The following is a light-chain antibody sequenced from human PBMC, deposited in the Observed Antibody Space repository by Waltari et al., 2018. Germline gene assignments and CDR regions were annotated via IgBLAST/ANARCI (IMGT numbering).Light chain of an antibody. J-gene: IGKJ4*01. Sequence: DIQMTQSPSTLSSSVGDRVTITCRASQSINSWLVWHQLKPGKAPKLLIYKASNLESGVPSRFSGSGSGREFTLTISSLQPDDFAIYYCQQYHNYPVTFGGGTKVEIK. CDR2: KAS. CDR3: QQYHNYPVT. V-gene: IGKV1-5*03. CDR1: QSINSW.